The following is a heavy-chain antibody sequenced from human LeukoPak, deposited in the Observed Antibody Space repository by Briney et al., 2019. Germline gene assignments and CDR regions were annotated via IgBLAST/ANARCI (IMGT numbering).Heavy chain of an antibody. J-gene: IGHJ5*02. V-gene: IGHV1-18*01. CDR1: GYTFTSHG. Sequence: ASVKVSCKASGYTFTSHGISWVRQAPGQGLEWMGWISTYNGNTNYAQKLQGRVSMTTDTSTSTAYMDLRSLRSDDTAVYYCARGKGTINWFDPWGQGTLVTVSS. CDR2: ISTYNGNT. CDR3: ARGKGTINWFDP.